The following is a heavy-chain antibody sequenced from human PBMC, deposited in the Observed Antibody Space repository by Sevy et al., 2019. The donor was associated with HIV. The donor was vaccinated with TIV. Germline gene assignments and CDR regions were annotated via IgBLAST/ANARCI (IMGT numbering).Heavy chain of an antibody. V-gene: IGHV4-59*01. CDR1: GGSISSYY. CDR3: ARAPGMVRGVITDYYFDY. CDR2: IYYSGST. Sequence: SETLSLTCTVSGGSISSYYWSWIRQPPGKGLKWIGYIYYSGSTNYNPSLKSRVTISVDTSKNQFSLKLSSVTAADTAVYYCARAPGMVRGVITDYYFDYWGQGTLVTVSS. J-gene: IGHJ4*02. D-gene: IGHD3-10*01.